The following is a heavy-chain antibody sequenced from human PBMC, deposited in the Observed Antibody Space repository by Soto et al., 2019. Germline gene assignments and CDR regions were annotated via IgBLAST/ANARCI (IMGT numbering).Heavy chain of an antibody. V-gene: IGHV3-23*01. J-gene: IGHJ6*02. CDR1: GFNFSSYA. CDR3: VIFCSSISCYLYGMDV. CDR2: ISGSGSST. Sequence: GGALRLSFAASGFNFSSYAMSCVRQAPVKGLEWVSAISGSGSSTYYADSVKGRFTISRDNSKNTLYLQMNSLRPEDTAIYYCVIFCSSISCYLYGMDVWGQGTTVTVSS. D-gene: IGHD2-2*01.